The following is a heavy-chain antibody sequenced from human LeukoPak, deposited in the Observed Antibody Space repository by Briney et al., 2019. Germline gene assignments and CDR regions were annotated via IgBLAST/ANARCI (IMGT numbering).Heavy chain of an antibody. D-gene: IGHD6-19*01. V-gene: IGHV4-34*01. CDR1: GGSFSGYY. J-gene: IGHJ4*02. CDR2: INHSGST. CDR3: ASHRIAVAGTYFDY. Sequence: SETLSLTCAVYGGSFSGYYWSWIRQPPGKGLEWIGEINHSGSTYYNPSLKSRVTISVDTSKNQFSLKLSSVTAADTAVYYCASHRIAVAGTYFDYWGQGTLVTVSS.